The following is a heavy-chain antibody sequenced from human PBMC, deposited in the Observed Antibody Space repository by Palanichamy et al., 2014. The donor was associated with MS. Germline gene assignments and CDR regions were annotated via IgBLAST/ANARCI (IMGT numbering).Heavy chain of an antibody. V-gene: IGHV1-3*01. J-gene: IGHJ6*03. CDR3: AKVYYFNSDNYFDYNYYMDV. Sequence: QVQLVQSGAEVKKPGASVKLSCKASGYSSTTYTLHWVRQAPGQRLEWLGWINPDNGKTKYSQKFQGRVTITGDTSASTAYMELSSLRSEDTAVYYCAKVYYFNSDNYFDYNYYMDVWGTGTAVTVSS. D-gene: IGHD3-10*01. CDR2: INPDNGKT. CDR1: GYSSTTYT.